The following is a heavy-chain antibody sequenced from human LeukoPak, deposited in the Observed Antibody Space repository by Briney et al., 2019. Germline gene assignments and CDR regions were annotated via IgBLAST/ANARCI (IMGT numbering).Heavy chain of an antibody. CDR3: ARAITMVRGVIAYYFDY. D-gene: IGHD3-10*01. CDR2: IRYDGSNK. Sequence: TGGSLRLSCAASGFTFSSYAMHWVRQAPGKGPEWVAFIRYDGSNKYYADSVKGRFTISRDNAKNSLYLQMNSLRAEDTAVYYCARAITMVRGVIAYYFDYWGQGTLVTVSS. J-gene: IGHJ4*02. V-gene: IGHV3-30*02. CDR1: GFTFSSYA.